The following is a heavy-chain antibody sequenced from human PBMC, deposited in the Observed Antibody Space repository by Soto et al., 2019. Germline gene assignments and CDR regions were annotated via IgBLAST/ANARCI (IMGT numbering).Heavy chain of an antibody. J-gene: IGHJ3*02. D-gene: IGHD5-12*01. CDR2: IHAGSGYT. Sequence: QVQLVQSGAQVKKPGASVKVSCKATGYTFDNYALHWVRQAPGRRLEWMGWIHAGSGYTKYSQSFQGRVTITRDSSASTVHMGLSSLRSEYTSVYYCARVQYSGYDFKRAFDIWGQWTMVTVSS. CDR3: ARVQYSGYDFKRAFDI. V-gene: IGHV1-3*01. CDR1: GYTFDNYA.